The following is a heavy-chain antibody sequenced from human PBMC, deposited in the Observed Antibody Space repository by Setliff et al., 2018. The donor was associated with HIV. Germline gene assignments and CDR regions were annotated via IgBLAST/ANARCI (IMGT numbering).Heavy chain of an antibody. CDR2: IFYSGNT. D-gene: IGHD2-21*02. Sequence: TLSLTCTVSGGSISTYYWHWIRQQPGKGPQWIGYIFYSGNTSYTPSLKSRITISIDTSKNQFSLSLSSVTAADTAVYFCARRPRVTARTIDSWGQGTLVTVSS. CDR3: ARRPRVTARTIDS. V-gene: IGHV4-59*06. J-gene: IGHJ4*02. CDR1: GGSISTYY.